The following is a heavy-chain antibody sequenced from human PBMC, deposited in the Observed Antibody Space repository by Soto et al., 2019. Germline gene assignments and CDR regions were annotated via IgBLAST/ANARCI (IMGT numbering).Heavy chain of an antibody. CDR2: IYWDDDK. J-gene: IGHJ3*02. Sequence: QITLKESGPTLVKPTQTLTLTCTFSGFSLSTSGVGVGWIRQPPGKALEWLALIYWDDDKRYSPSLKSRLTIXXDXSXXQVVLTMTNMDPVDTATYYCAHGPLWFGEIDAFDIWGQGTMVTVSS. D-gene: IGHD3-10*01. V-gene: IGHV2-5*02. CDR3: AHGPLWFGEIDAFDI. CDR1: GFSLSTSGVG.